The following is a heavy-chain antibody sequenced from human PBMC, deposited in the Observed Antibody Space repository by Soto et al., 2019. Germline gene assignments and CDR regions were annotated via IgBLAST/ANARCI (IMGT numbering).Heavy chain of an antibody. CDR2: IYTTGSA. J-gene: IGHJ6*02. CDR1: GVSIKTYY. D-gene: IGHD1-1*01. CDR3: ARSTPYYYYYGMDV. Sequence: PSETLSLTCAVSGVSIKTYYWSWIRKPAGKGLEWIGRIYTTGSANYNPSLKSRVTISVDASKNQFSLKLSSVTAADTAVYYCARSTPYYYYYGMDVWGQGTTVTAP. V-gene: IGHV4-4*07.